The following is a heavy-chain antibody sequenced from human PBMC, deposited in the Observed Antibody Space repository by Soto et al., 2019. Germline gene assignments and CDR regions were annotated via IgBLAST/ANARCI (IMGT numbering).Heavy chain of an antibody. CDR3: ARDPDSSGWYRGEFDY. D-gene: IGHD6-19*01. V-gene: IGHV1-18*01. CDR1: GYTFTSYG. J-gene: IGHJ4*02. Sequence: ASVKVSCKASGYTFTSYGISWVRQAPGQGLEWMGWISAYNGNTNYAQKLQGRVTMTTDTSTSTAYMELRSLRSDDTAVYYCARDPDSSGWYRGEFDYWGQGTLVTVSS. CDR2: ISAYNGNT.